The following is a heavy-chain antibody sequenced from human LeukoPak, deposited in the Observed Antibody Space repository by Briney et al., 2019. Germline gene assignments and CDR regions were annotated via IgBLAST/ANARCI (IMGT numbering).Heavy chain of an antibody. V-gene: IGHV3-21*01. CDR1: GFTFSSYS. CDR3: ARIVAAAPYGMDV. Sequence: PGGSLRPSCVASGFTFSSYSMNWVRQAPGKGLEWVSAISSRSNYIYYADSVKGRFTISRDNAKNSLYVQMNSLRAEDTAVYYCARIVAAAPYGMDVWGQGTTVTVSS. CDR2: ISSRSNYI. D-gene: IGHD6-25*01. J-gene: IGHJ6*02.